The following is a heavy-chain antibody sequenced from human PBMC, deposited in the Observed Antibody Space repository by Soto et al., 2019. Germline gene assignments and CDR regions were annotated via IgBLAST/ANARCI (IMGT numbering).Heavy chain of an antibody. V-gene: IGHV1-3*01. J-gene: IGHJ4*02. D-gene: IGHD6-6*01. CDR3: ARDLQSSRSPTAN. CDR2: INAGNGNK. Sequence: ASVKVSCKASGYTFTSYAMHWVRQAPGQRLEWMGWINAGNGNKKYSQKFQGRVTITRDTSASTAYMELSSLRSEDTAVYYCARDLQSSRSPTANWGQGTLVTGSS. CDR1: GYTFTSYA.